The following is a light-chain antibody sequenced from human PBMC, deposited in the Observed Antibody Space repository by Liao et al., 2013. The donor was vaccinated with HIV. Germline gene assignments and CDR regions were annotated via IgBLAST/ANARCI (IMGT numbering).Light chain of an antibody. V-gene: IGLV3-1*01. CDR2: QDS. CDR1: KLGDKY. J-gene: IGLJ3*02. CDR3: QAWASSTDWV. Sequence: SYELTQPPSVSVSPGQTASITCSGDKLGDKYACWYQQKPGQSPVLVIYQDSKRPSGIPERFSGSNSGNTATLTISGTQAMDEADYYCQAWASSTDWVFGGGTKLTVL.